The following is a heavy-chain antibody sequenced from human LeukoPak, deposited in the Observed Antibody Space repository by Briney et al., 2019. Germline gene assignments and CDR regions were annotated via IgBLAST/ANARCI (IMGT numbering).Heavy chain of an antibody. V-gene: IGHV4-31*03. CDR3: ATSSGGYIAASVAFDI. CDR1: GGSISSGGYY. Sequence: PSQTLSLTCTVSGGSISSGGYYWSWIRQHPGKGLEWIGYIYYSGSTYYNPSLKSRVTISVDTSKNQFSLKLSSVTAADTAVYYCATSSGGYIAASVAFDIWGQGTMVTVSS. D-gene: IGHD6-25*01. J-gene: IGHJ3*02. CDR2: IYYSGST.